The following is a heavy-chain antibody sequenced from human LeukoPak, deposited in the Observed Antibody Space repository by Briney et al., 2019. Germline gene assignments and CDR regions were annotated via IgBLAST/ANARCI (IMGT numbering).Heavy chain of an antibody. CDR1: GGSISSGDYY. J-gene: IGHJ3*02. Sequence: SQTLSLTCTVSGGSISSGDYYWTWIRQPPGKGLEWIGYIYYSGSTYYNPSLKSRVIISVDTSKNQFSLKLSSVTAADTAVYYCARDNWGSVSYVFDIWGQGTMVTVS. V-gene: IGHV4-30-4*01. CDR2: IYYSGST. D-gene: IGHD7-27*01. CDR3: ARDNWGSVSYVFDI.